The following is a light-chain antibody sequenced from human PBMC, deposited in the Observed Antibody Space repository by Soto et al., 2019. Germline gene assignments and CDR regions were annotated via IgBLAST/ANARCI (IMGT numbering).Light chain of an antibody. CDR3: TSWITSTTMI. Sequence: QSVLTQPASVSGSPGQSITISCTGTSSDIGAYNFVSWYQQHPGKAPKLMLYDVNIRPSGVSNRFSGSKSGNTASLTISGLQAEDEADYYCTSWITSTTMIFGGGTQLTVL. CDR2: DVN. J-gene: IGLJ2*01. V-gene: IGLV2-14*03. CDR1: SSDIGAYNF.